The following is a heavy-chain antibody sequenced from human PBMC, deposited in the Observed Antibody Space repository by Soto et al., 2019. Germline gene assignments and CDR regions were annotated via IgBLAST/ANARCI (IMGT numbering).Heavy chain of an antibody. CDR1: GGSISSGDYY. V-gene: IGHV4-30-4*01. J-gene: IGHJ5*02. CDR3: ARERYSSSWSPRYNWFDP. D-gene: IGHD6-13*01. CDR2: IYYSGST. Sequence: NPSETLSLTCTVSGGSISSGDYYWSWIRQPPGKGLEWIGYIYYSGSTYYNPSLKSRVTISVDTSKNQFSLKLSSVTAADTAVYYCARERYSSSWSPRYNWFDPWGQGTLVTVS.